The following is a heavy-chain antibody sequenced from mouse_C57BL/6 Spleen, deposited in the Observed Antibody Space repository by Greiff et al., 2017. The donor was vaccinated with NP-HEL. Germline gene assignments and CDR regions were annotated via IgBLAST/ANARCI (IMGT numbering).Heavy chain of an antibody. CDR1: GYTFTSYW. Sequence: QVQLQQPGAELVRPGTSVKLSCKASGYTFTSYWMHWVKQRPGQGLEWIGVIDPSDSYTNYNQKFKGKATLTVDTSSSTAYMQRSSLTSEDSAVYYCARRGTTVVGGYFDVWGTGTTVTVSS. CDR3: ARRGTTVVGGYFDV. D-gene: IGHD1-1*01. J-gene: IGHJ1*03. V-gene: IGHV1-59*01. CDR2: IDPSDSYT.